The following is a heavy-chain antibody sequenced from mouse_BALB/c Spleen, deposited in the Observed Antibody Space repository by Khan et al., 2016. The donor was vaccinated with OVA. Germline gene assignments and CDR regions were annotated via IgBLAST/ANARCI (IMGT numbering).Heavy chain of an antibody. Sequence: EVELVESGGGLVQPGGSRKLSCAASGFTFSNFGMHWVRQAPEKGLEWVAYISSGSATIYYADTVKGRFTISRDNPKNTLYMQLNSLRSEDAAVYYCARSLITTWYFDVWGAGTTVTVSS. J-gene: IGHJ1*01. D-gene: IGHD2-4*01. V-gene: IGHV5-17*02. CDR2: ISSGSATI. CDR1: GFTFSNFG. CDR3: ARSLITTWYFDV.